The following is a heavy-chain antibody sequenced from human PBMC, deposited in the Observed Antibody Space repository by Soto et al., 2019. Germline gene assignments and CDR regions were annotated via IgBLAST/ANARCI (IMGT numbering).Heavy chain of an antibody. CDR1: GFTFVGSD. J-gene: IGHJ6*02. CDR3: ARHVFLNYFDSSGLMDV. D-gene: IGHD3-22*01. Sequence: WGSLRLSCAASGFTFVGSDIHFFRHSSFKWLEWVGRIRTKSNSYATVYVASVKGRFTISRDDSKNTAYLQMNSLKTEDTAVYYCARHVFLNYFDSSGLMDVWGQGTTVTVSS. CDR2: IRTKSNSYAT. V-gene: IGHV3-73*01.